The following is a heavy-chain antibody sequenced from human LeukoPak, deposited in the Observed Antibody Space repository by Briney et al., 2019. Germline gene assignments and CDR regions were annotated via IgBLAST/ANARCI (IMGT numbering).Heavy chain of an antibody. V-gene: IGHV5-10-1*01. CDR2: IDPSDSYT. Sequence: GESLRISCKGSGYSFTSYWISWVRQMPGKGLEWMGRIDPSDSYTNYSPSFQGHVTISADKSISTAYLQWSGLKASDTAMYYCATTYLGVRGVIPRDYWGQGTLVTVSS. J-gene: IGHJ4*02. CDR1: GYSFTSYW. D-gene: IGHD3-10*01. CDR3: ATTYLGVRGVIPRDY.